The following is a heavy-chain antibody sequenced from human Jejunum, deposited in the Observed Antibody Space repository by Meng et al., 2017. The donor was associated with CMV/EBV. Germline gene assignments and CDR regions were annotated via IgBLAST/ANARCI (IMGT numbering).Heavy chain of an antibody. V-gene: IGHV3-74*01. CDR3: VTNLYCSGGSCRNY. CDR2: INSDGSST. D-gene: IGHD2-15*01. CDR1: GFTFSGDW. Sequence: GFTFSGDWMHWVRQAPGKGLMLVSRINSDGSSTAYADSVKGRFTISRDNANNTLYLLLNSLRAEDTAVYYCVTNLYCSGGSCRNYWGQGTLVTVSS. J-gene: IGHJ4*02.